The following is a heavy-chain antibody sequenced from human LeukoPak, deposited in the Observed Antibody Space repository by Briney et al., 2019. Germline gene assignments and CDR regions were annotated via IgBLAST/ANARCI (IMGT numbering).Heavy chain of an antibody. V-gene: IGHV3-30*02. Sequence: GGSLRLSCAASGFTFSSYDMHWVRQAPGKGLEWVAFIRYDGSNKYYADSVKGRFTISRDNSKNTLYLQMNSLRAEDTAVYYCARDRDDYYDSSGYYYFNWGQGTLVTVSS. CDR2: IRYDGSNK. D-gene: IGHD3-22*01. CDR1: GFTFSSYD. J-gene: IGHJ4*02. CDR3: ARDRDDYYDSSGYYYFN.